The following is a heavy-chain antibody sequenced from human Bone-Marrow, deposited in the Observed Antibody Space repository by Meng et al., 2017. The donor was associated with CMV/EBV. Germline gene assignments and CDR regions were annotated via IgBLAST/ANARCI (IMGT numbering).Heavy chain of an antibody. Sequence: ASVKVSCKASGYTFTGYYMHWVRQAPGQGLEWMGWINPNSGGTNYAQKFQGRVTMTRDTSISTAYMELSRLRSEDTAVYYCATRDQWLFHFDYWGQGTLVTVSS. CDR3: ATRDQWLFHFDY. V-gene: IGHV1-2*02. CDR1: GYTFTGYY. D-gene: IGHD3-22*01. CDR2: INPNSGGT. J-gene: IGHJ4*02.